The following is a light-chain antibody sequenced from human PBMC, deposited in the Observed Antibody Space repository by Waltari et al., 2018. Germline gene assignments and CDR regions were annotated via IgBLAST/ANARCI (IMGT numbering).Light chain of an antibody. CDR2: GAS. CDR3: QQYGRSPRT. CDR1: QRVSSSY. Sequence: EIVLTQSPGTLSSSPGERATLPCRASQRVSSSYLAWYQQKPGQAPRLLIYGASSRATGITDRFSGSGSGTDFTLTISRLEPEDFAVYYCQQYGRSPRTFGQGTTVEIK. J-gene: IGKJ1*01. V-gene: IGKV3-20*01.